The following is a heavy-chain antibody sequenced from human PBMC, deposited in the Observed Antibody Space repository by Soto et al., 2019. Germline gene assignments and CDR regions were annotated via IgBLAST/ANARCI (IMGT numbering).Heavy chain of an antibody. J-gene: IGHJ4*02. CDR3: ARGSGSLDYFDF. CDR1: GFSVSTNY. Sequence: GGSLRLSCAASGFSVSTNYMTWVRQAPGKGLEWVSVIYSGGSTYYADSVKGRFTISRDNSKNTLHLQMNSLRAEDTAVYYCARGSGSLDYFDFWGRGTLVTVSS. CDR2: IYSGGST. D-gene: IGHD6-25*01. V-gene: IGHV3-53*01.